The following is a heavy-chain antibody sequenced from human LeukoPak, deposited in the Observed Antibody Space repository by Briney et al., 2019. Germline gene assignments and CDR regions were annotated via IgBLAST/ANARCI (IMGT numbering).Heavy chain of an antibody. J-gene: IGHJ3*02. CDR1: GFTFSSYG. Sequence: HAGGSLRLSCAASGFTFSSYGMSWVRQAPGKGLEWVSTISGSGGSTYYADSVKGRFTISRDNSNNTLYLQMNSLRAEDTAVYYCAKDRNYDFTVDAFDIWGQGTMVTVSS. D-gene: IGHD3-3*01. CDR2: ISGSGGST. CDR3: AKDRNYDFTVDAFDI. V-gene: IGHV3-23*01.